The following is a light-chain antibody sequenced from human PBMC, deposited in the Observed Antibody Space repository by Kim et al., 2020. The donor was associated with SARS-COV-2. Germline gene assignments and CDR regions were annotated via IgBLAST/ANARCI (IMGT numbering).Light chain of an antibody. Sequence: GRKVNLPCSESDTNSGGKSVSWYLQRPGTAPKLVIHDDNQRPSGIPDRFSGSKSGTSATLGITGLQTGDEADYFCGTWDNTLSGGVFGGGTKVTVL. V-gene: IGLV1-51*01. J-gene: IGLJ3*02. CDR3: GTWDNTLSGGV. CDR1: DTNSGGKS. CDR2: DDN.